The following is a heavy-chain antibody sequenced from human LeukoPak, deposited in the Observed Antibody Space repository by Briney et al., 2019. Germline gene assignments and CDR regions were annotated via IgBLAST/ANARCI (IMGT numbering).Heavy chain of an antibody. J-gene: IGHJ5*02. CDR3: ARGGRSSSWETSPKSVWFDP. Sequence: KTSETLSLTCTVSGYSISSGYYWGWIRQPPGKGLEWIGSIYESGSTYYNPSLKSRVTISVDTSKNQFSLKLSSVTAADTAVYYCARGGRSSSWETSPKSVWFDPWGQGTLVTVSS. D-gene: IGHD6-13*01. V-gene: IGHV4-38-2*02. CDR1: GYSISSGYY. CDR2: IYESGST.